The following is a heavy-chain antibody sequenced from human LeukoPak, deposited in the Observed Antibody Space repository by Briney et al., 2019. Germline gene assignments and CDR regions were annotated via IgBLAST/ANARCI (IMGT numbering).Heavy chain of an antibody. CDR2: IKQDGSEK. CDR1: GFTFSSYW. J-gene: IGHJ6*02. V-gene: IGHV3-7*01. D-gene: IGHD5-12*01. CDR3: ATTSYFYGMDV. Sequence: GGSLRLSCAASGFTFSSYWMSWVHQAPGKGLEWVAKIKQDGSEKHYVDSVKGRFIISRDNAKNSLYLQVNSLRAEDAAVYYCATTSYFYGMDVWGQGTTVTVSS.